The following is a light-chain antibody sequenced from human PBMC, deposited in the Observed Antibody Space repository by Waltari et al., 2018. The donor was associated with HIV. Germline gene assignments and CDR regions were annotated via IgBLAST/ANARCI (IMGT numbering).Light chain of an antibody. Sequence: QSVLTQSPSVSAAPGQRVTISCSGSSPNIGNNDVSWYQQLPGRAPEVLIYEKGKRPSGIPDRCSGAKSGTSATLDITGLQTGDEADYYCETWQTSLRAHVVFGGGTKVTVL. V-gene: IGLV1-51*01. CDR3: ETWQTSLRAHVV. CDR1: SPNIGNND. CDR2: EKG. J-gene: IGLJ2*01.